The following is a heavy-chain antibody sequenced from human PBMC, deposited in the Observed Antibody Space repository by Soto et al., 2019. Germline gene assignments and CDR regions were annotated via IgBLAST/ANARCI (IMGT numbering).Heavy chain of an antibody. CDR1: GFSLSTSGVG. V-gene: IGHV2-5*01. Sequence: SGPTLVNPTQTLTLTCTFSGFSLSTSGVGVGWIRQPPGKALEWLALIYWNDDKRYSPSLKSRLTITKDNHKNKVVLTMTNMDPVDTAKYYCANSGIAARPYYYGMDVWGQGTTVTVSS. CDR2: IYWNDDK. CDR3: ANSGIAARPYYYGMDV. J-gene: IGHJ6*02. D-gene: IGHD6-6*01.